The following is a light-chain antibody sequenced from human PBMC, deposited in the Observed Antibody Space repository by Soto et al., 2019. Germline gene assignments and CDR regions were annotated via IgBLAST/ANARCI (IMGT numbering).Light chain of an antibody. CDR1: SSDVGGYNY. Sequence: QSVLTQPASVSGSPGQSITISCTGTSSDVGGYNYVSWYQQHPGKAPKLMIYDVSNRPSGVSNRFSGSKSGNTASLTISGXXTEDEADYYCSSFTSSTTYVFGTGTQLTVL. CDR2: DVS. V-gene: IGLV2-14*01. CDR3: SSFTSSTTYV. J-gene: IGLJ1*01.